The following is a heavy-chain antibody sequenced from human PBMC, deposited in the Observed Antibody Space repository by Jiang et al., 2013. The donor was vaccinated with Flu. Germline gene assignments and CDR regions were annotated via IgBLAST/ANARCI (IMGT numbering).Heavy chain of an antibody. V-gene: IGHV2-5*02. CDR2: IYWDDGK. CDR3: ARWASGYSHFDY. D-gene: IGHD3-22*01. J-gene: IGHJ4*02. CDR1: DFSLSTIGVG. Sequence: KPTQTLTLTCTFSDFSLSTIGVGVGWIRQSPGKALEWLALIYWDDGKTYNPSLKSRLTIARDTSDNQVVLTMANVDPVDTATYFCARWASGYSHFDYWGQGNRGHRLL.